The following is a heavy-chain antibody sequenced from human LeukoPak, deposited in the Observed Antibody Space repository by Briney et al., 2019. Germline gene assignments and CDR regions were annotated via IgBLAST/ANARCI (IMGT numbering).Heavy chain of an antibody. J-gene: IGHJ4*02. CDR1: GITFSSYG. V-gene: IGHV3-23*01. CDR2: ISSTGGTT. D-gene: IGHD6-19*01. Sequence: GGTLRLSCAASGITFSSYGMSWVRQAPGKGLEWVSSISSTGGTTYYADSVKGRFTISRDNSKNSLYLQMNSLRAEDTAVYYCARDLGYSSGPNYWGQGTRVTVSS. CDR3: ARDLGYSSGPNY.